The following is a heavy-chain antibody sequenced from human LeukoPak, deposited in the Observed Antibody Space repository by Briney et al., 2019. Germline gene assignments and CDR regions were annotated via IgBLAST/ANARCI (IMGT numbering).Heavy chain of an antibody. Sequence: SETLSLTCIVSGYSIISDYYWGWIPQPPGKELEWIGRIYTSGSTNYNPSLKSRVTISVDTSKNQFSLKLSSVTAADTAVYYCARDRGSITTSAFDYWGQGILVTVSS. D-gene: IGHD1-26*01. CDR1: GYSIISDYY. V-gene: IGHV4-38-2*02. J-gene: IGHJ4*02. CDR2: IYTSGST. CDR3: ARDRGSITTSAFDY.